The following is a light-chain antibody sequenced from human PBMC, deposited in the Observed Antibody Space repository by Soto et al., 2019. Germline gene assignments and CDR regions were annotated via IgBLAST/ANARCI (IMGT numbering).Light chain of an antibody. V-gene: IGKV3-20*01. CDR2: GAS. J-gene: IGKJ4*01. CDR1: QSVSSSY. CDR3: QQYGSSPLT. Sequence: EVVLTQSPGTLSLSPGERATLSCRVSQSVSSSYLAWYRQKPGQAPRLLIYGASSRATGIPDRFSGSGSGTDFTLTISRLEPEDFALYYCQQYGSSPLTFGGGNKVEIK.